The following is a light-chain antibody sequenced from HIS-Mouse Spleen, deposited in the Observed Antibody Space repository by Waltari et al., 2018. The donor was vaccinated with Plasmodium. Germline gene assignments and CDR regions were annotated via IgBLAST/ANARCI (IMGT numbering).Light chain of an antibody. V-gene: IGKV3-15*01. Sequence: EIEMTQSQASLSVSPGERDTLSCRASQSVSSTLACYQQKPGQRPRLLIYGASTRATVIPARFSGSGSGTEFTLTISSLQSEDFAVYYCQQYNNWSFTFGPGTKVDIK. CDR3: QQYNNWSFT. J-gene: IGKJ3*01. CDR2: GAS. CDR1: QSVSST.